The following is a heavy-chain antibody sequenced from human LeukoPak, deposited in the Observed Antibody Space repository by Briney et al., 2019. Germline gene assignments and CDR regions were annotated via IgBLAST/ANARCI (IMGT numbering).Heavy chain of an antibody. J-gene: IGHJ5*02. D-gene: IGHD3-3*01. CDR1: GFIFSDYY. CDR3: ARITIFGVVIIWETVDP. Sequence: GGSLRLSCAASGFIFSDYYMSWIRQAPGKGLEWVSYISSSGDTMSYADSVKGRFTISRDNAKNSLYLQMNSLRAEDTAVYYCARITIFGVVIIWETVDPWGQGTLVTVSS. V-gene: IGHV3-11*04. CDR2: ISSSGDTM.